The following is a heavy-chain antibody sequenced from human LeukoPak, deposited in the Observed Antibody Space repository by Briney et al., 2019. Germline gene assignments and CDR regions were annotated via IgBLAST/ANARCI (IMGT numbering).Heavy chain of an antibody. CDR2: IIPILGIA. Sequence: GASVKVSCKASGGTFISYAISWVRQAPGQGLEWMGRIIPILGIADYAQKFQGRVTITADKSTSTAYMELSSLRSEDTAVYYWARDRDCSGGSCNDYWGQGTLVTVSS. CDR1: GGTFISYA. J-gene: IGHJ4*02. D-gene: IGHD2-15*01. V-gene: IGHV1-69*04. CDR3: ARDRDCSGGSCNDY.